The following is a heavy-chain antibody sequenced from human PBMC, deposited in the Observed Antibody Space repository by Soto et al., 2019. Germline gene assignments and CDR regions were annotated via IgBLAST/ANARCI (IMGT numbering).Heavy chain of an antibody. Sequence: HPGGSLRLSCAASGFTFSSYGMHWVRQAPGKGLEWVAVISYDGSNKYYADSVKGRFTISRDNSKNTLYLQMNSLRAEDTAVYYCAKGPNYDIPSYYFDYWGQGTLVTVSS. J-gene: IGHJ4*02. CDR1: GFTFSSYG. D-gene: IGHD3-9*01. V-gene: IGHV3-30*18. CDR3: AKGPNYDIPSYYFDY. CDR2: ISYDGSNK.